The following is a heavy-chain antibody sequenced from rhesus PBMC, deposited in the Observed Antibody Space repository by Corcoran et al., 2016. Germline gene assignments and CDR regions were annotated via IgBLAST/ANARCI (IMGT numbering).Heavy chain of an antibody. V-gene: IGHV1-180*01. CDR1: GYRFTNYY. D-gene: IGHD6-25*01. CDR2: IYPYNGSN. CDR3: TRAPAAGGFDY. J-gene: IGHJ4*01. Sequence: QVQLVQSGAEIKQPRASVKLSCKASGYRFTNYYIHWVRQAPGQGLEWRGRIYPYNGSNIYAKHFQGRITITTGTTTTTGYMELSSLRSEDTAVYYCTRAPAAGGFDYWGQGVPVTVSS.